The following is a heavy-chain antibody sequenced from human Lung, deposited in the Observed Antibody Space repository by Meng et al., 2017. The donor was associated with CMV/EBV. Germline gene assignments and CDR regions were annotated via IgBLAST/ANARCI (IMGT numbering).Heavy chain of an antibody. V-gene: IGHV1-2*02. D-gene: IGHD6-13*01. CDR1: GYTFTGYY. Sequence: SVKVSXKASGYTFTGYYMHWVRQAPGQGLEWMGWINPNSGGTNYAQKFQGRVTMTRDTSISTTYMELSRLRSDDTAVYYCAREARAAGTDEYFDYWGQGTLVPSPQ. J-gene: IGHJ4*02. CDR2: INPNSGGT. CDR3: AREARAAGTDEYFDY.